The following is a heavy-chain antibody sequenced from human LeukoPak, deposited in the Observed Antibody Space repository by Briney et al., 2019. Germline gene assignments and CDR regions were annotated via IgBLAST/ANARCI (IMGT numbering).Heavy chain of an antibody. D-gene: IGHD6-6*01. CDR2: IYHSGST. CDR3: ARVDSSSIFDY. Sequence: SETLSLTCTVSGGSLSSGGYYWSWIRQPPGTGLEWIGYIYHSGSTYYNPSLKSRVTISVDRSKNQFSLKLSSVTAADTAVYYCARVDSSSIFDYWGQGTLVTVSS. CDR1: GGSLSSGGYY. J-gene: IGHJ4*02. V-gene: IGHV4-30-2*01.